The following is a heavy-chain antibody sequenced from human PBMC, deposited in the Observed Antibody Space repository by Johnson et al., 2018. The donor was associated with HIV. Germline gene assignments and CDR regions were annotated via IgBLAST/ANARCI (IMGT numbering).Heavy chain of an antibody. J-gene: IGHJ3*02. Sequence: VQLVESGGVVVQPGGSLRLSCAASGFTFDDYGMTWVRQVPGKGLEWVSYISSSGSTIFYADSVKGRFTISRDNAKNSLYLQMNSLRAEDTAVYYCARIHGSGWEHDAFDIWGQGTMVTVSS. V-gene: IGHV3-48*04. CDR1: GFTFDDYG. CDR2: ISSSGSTI. D-gene: IGHD6-19*01. CDR3: ARIHGSGWEHDAFDI.